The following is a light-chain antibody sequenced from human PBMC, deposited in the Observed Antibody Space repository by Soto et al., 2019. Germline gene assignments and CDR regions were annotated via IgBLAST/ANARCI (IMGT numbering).Light chain of an antibody. CDR3: QQYNGWPIT. CDR2: GAS. V-gene: IGKV3-15*01. CDR1: QSVGNN. Sequence: IVLTQSPATLSLSPGDRATLSCRASQSVGNNLAWHQQKPGQAPRLLIYGASTRATGFPARFSGSGSGTEFTLTISSLQSEDFAVYYCQQYNGWPITFGQGTRLEIK. J-gene: IGKJ5*01.